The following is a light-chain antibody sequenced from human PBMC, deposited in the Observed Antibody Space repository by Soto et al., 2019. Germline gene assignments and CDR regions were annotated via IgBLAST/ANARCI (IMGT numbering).Light chain of an antibody. J-gene: IGKJ3*01. CDR2: GAS. V-gene: IGKV3-15*01. Sequence: EIGMTQSQATLSVSPGERAILSCSASQSVSSNLAWYQQKPGQAPRLLIYGASTRATGIPARFSGSGSGTDSTLTISSLQSEDFAVYYCQQYTNWPFTFGPGTKVDIK. CDR1: QSVSSN. CDR3: QQYTNWPFT.